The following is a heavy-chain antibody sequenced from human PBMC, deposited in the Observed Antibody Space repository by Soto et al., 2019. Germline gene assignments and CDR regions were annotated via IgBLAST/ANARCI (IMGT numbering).Heavy chain of an antibody. D-gene: IGHD3-10*01. CDR1: GDSISNGYYT. CDR2: IYNSVNT. Sequence: QVQLQESGPGLVEPSQTLSLTCTVSGDSISNGYYTWSWIRQPPGKDLEWIGHIYNSVNTYSNPSLKSRVTTSADTSKNQFSLKLSSVAAADTAVEYCGRGPSGDKVDYWGQGTLVTVSS. V-gene: IGHV4-30-4*01. CDR3: GRGPSGDKVDY. J-gene: IGHJ4*02.